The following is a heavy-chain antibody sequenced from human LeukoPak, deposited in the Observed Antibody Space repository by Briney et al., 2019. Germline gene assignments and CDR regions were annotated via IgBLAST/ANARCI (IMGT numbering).Heavy chain of an antibody. CDR1: GFTFSSYS. V-gene: IGHV3-21*01. CDR3: ARDLNAAAGTPGGVY. D-gene: IGHD6-13*01. CDR2: ISSSSSYI. Sequence: PGGSLRLSWAASGFTFSSYSMNWVRQAPGKGLEWVSSISSSSSYIYYADSVKGRFTISRDNAKNSLYLQMNSLRAEDTAVYYCARDLNAAAGTPGGVYWGQGTLVTVSS. J-gene: IGHJ4*02.